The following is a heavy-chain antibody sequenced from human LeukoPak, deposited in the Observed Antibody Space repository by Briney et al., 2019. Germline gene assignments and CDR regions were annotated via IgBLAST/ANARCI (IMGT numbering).Heavy chain of an antibody. J-gene: IGHJ3*02. V-gene: IGHV1-69*13. CDR2: IIPIFGTA. CDR3: ASSTIEYSSSSDAFDI. CDR1: GGTFSSYA. Sequence: ASVKVSCKASGGTFSSYAISWVRQAPGQGLEWMGGIIPIFGTANYAQKFQGRVTITADESTSTAYMELSSLRSEDTAVYYCASSTIEYSSSSDAFDIWGQGTMVTVSS. D-gene: IGHD6-6*01.